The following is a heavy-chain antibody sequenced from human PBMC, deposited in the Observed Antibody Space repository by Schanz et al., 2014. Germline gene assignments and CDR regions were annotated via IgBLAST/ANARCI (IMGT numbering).Heavy chain of an antibody. CDR2: ITAYNGDT. CDR3: TRGGYSYALSAFDI. D-gene: IGHD5-18*01. Sequence: QVQMVQSGAEVKKPGASVKVSCKASGYTFTSHGISWVRQPPGQGLEWMGWITAYNGDTNYALKLQGRVTMTTDTSPGTAYMELTSLRSDDTALYYCTRGGYSYALSAFDIWGQGTMVTVSS. J-gene: IGHJ3*02. V-gene: IGHV1-18*01. CDR1: GYTFTSHG.